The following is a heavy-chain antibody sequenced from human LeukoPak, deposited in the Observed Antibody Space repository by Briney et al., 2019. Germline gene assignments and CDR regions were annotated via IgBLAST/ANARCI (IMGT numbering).Heavy chain of an antibody. J-gene: IGHJ4*02. D-gene: IGHD3-10*01. CDR3: ARHPYPNHRVRGVIIGYYFDY. CDR2: INHSGST. Sequence: SETLSLTCAVYGGSFSGYYWSWIRQPPGKGLEWIGEINHSGSTNYNPSLKSRVTISVDTSKNQFSLKLSSVTAADTAVYYCARHPYPNHRVRGVIIGYYFDYWGQGTLVTVSS. V-gene: IGHV4-34*01. CDR1: GGSFSGYY.